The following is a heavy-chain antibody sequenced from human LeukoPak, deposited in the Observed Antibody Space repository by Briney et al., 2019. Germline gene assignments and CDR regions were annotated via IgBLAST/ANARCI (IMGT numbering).Heavy chain of an antibody. J-gene: IGHJ4*02. Sequence: VASVKVSCKASGYTFTSYDINWVRQATGQGLEWMGWISAYNGNTNYAQKLQGRVTMTTDTSTSTAYMELRSLRSDDTAVYYCARDLFYSSSWGYWGQGTLVTVSS. CDR2: ISAYNGNT. D-gene: IGHD6-13*01. V-gene: IGHV1-18*01. CDR3: ARDLFYSSSWGY. CDR1: GYTFTSYD.